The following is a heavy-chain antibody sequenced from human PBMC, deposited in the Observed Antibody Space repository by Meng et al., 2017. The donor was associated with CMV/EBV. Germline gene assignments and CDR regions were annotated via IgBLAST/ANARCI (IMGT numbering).Heavy chain of an antibody. CDR3: ATGLGEDGDYTGDF. CDR1: GLTVSSTY. Sequence: GESLKISCVVSGLTVSSTYMSWVRQAPGKGLVWVSVIYSGGTSYHADSVKGRFTISRDNSKNTVFLQMNSLRAEDTAVYYCATGLGEDGDYTGDFWGQGTLVTVSS. V-gene: IGHV3-53*01. J-gene: IGHJ4*02. CDR2: IYSGGTS. D-gene: IGHD4-17*01.